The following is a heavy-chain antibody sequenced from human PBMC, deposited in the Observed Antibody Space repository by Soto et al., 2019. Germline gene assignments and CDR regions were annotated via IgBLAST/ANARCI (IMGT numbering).Heavy chain of an antibody. CDR3: AMRAVAGRAHWFDP. D-gene: IGHD6-19*01. V-gene: IGHV4-31*03. CDR1: GGSISIGGYY. CDR2: IYYSGST. Sequence: QVQLQESGPGLVKPSQTLSLTCTVSGGSISIGGYYWSWIRQHPGKGLEWIGYIYYSGSTYYNPSLKSRVTISVDTSKNQFSLKLSSVTAADTAVYYCAMRAVAGRAHWFDPWGQGTLVTVSS. J-gene: IGHJ5*02.